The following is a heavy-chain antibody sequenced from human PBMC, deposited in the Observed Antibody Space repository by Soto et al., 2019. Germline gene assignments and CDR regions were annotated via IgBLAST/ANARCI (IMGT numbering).Heavy chain of an antibody. D-gene: IGHD6-19*01. J-gene: IGHJ4*02. V-gene: IGHV4-59*01. Sequence: PSETLSLTCTVSGASIRSYYWSWIRQPPGKGLEWIGYIYHSGSTNYNPSLKSRVTISVDTSKNQFSLKLSSVTAADTAVYYCARAWQYSSGFFDYWGQGTLVTVSS. CDR1: GASIRSYY. CDR3: ARAWQYSSGFFDY. CDR2: IYHSGST.